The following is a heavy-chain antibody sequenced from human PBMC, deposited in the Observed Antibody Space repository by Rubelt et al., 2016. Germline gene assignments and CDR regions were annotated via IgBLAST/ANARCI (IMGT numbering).Heavy chain of an antibody. J-gene: IGHJ6*03. Sequence: GYIYYSGSTYYNPSLKSRVTISVDTSKNQFSLKLSSVTAADTAVYYCARVGASHLGYYYYYMDVWGKGTTVTVSS. D-gene: IGHD3-16*01. V-gene: IGHV4-31*02. CDR3: ARVGASHLGYYYYYMDV. CDR2: IYYSGST.